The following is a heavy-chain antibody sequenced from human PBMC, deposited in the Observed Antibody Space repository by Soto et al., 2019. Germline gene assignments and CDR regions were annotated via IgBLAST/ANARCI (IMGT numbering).Heavy chain of an antibody. CDR3: ARGRGVYSSSFPRAVYMDV. CDR1: GGSFSGYY. J-gene: IGHJ6*03. V-gene: IGHV4-34*01. CDR2: INHSGST. Sequence: PSETLSLTCAVYGGSFSGYYWSWIRQPPGKGLEWIGEINHSGSTNYNPSLKSRVTISVDTSKNQFSLKLSSVTAADTAVYYCARGRGVYSSSFPRAVYMDVWGKGTTVTVSS. D-gene: IGHD6-6*01.